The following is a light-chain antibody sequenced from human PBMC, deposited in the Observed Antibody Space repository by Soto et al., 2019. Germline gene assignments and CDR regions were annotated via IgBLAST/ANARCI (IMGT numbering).Light chain of an antibody. CDR1: SSDVGGYKY. V-gene: IGLV2-8*01. J-gene: IGLJ1*01. CDR3: SSYAGRNNFV. CDR2: EVS. Sequence: QSVLTQPPSASGSPGQSVTISCTGTSSDVGGYKYVSWYQQHPGKAPELMIYEVSKRPSGVPDRFSGSKSGNTASLTVSGLRAEDEADYYCSSYAGRNNFVFGTGTKVTVL.